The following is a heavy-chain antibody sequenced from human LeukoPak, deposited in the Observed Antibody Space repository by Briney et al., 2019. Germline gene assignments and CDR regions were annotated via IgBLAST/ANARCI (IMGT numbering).Heavy chain of an antibody. J-gene: IGHJ2*01. CDR2: IHLSGST. Sequence: SETLSLTCTVSGVSISVHYWSWIRQPPGKGLEWIGYIHLSGSTYYAPSLRSRVTISGDTSKNQFSLRLNSVTAADTAVYYCARGGVWYFDLWGRGTLVTVSS. D-gene: IGHD3-16*01. CDR3: ARGGVWYFDL. CDR1: GVSISVHY. V-gene: IGHV4-59*11.